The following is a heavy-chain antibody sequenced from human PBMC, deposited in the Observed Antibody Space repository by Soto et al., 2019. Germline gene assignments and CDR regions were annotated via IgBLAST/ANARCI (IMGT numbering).Heavy chain of an antibody. J-gene: IGHJ4*02. V-gene: IGHV1-8*01. CDR3: SRPFGSSGWYPPVYYFDY. CDR2: MNPNSGNT. D-gene: IGHD6-19*01. CDR1: GYTFTSYD. Sequence: QVQLVQSGAEVKKPGASVKVSCKASGYTFTSYDINWVRQATGQGLEWMGWMNPNSGNTGYAQKFQGRVTMTRNTAISTAYMELGSLGTEDTAVYYCSRPFGSSGWYPPVYYFDYWGQGTLVTVSS.